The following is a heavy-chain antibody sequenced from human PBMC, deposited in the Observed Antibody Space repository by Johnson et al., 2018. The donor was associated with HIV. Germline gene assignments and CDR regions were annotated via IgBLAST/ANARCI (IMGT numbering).Heavy chain of an antibody. CDR2: ISYDGSNT. Sequence: QVQLVESGGGVVQPGRSLRLSCAASGFTFSSYAMHWVRQAPAKGLEWVAVISYDGSNTYYADSVRGRFTISRDNSKNTLYLQMSSLKVEDTAMYYCARDGESQQLPLGDAFDVWGQGTMVIVSS. CDR1: GFTFSSYA. J-gene: IGHJ3*01. V-gene: IGHV3-30*14. D-gene: IGHD6-13*01. CDR3: ARDGESQQLPLGDAFDV.